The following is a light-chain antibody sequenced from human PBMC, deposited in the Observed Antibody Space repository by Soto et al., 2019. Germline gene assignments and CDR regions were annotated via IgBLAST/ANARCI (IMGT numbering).Light chain of an antibody. CDR3: SSYTSSSTYV. Sequence: QSALTQPASVPGSPGQSITISCTGTSTDIGRYNYVSWYQQHPGKAPKLMIYDVSNRPSGVSNRFSGSKSGNTASLTISGLQAEDEADYYCSSYTSSSTYVFGTGTKLTVL. V-gene: IGLV2-14*01. CDR2: DVS. J-gene: IGLJ1*01. CDR1: STDIGRYNY.